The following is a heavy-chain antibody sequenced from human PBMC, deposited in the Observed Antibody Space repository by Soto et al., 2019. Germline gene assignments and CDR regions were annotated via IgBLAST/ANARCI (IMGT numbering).Heavy chain of an antibody. D-gene: IGHD3-3*01. Sequence: GGSLRLSCAASGFNFRSYWMRWVRQAPGKGLEWVANIKQDGSEKYYVDSVKGRFTISRDNAKNSLYLQMNSLRAEDTAVYYCARVTSWNDFWSGYYYYYMDVWGKGTTVTVSS. CDR2: IKQDGSEK. V-gene: IGHV3-7*01. CDR3: ARVTSWNDFWSGYYYYYMDV. J-gene: IGHJ6*03. CDR1: GFNFRSYW.